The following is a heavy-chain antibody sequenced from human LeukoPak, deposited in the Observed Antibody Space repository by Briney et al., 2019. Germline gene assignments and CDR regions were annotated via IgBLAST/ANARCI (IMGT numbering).Heavy chain of an antibody. CDR1: GGSISTYY. J-gene: IGHJ4*02. CDR2: IYSSGST. CDR3: ARERLSGDLY. V-gene: IGHV4-59*12. D-gene: IGHD2-21*02. Sequence: SETLSLTCTVSGGSISTYYWSWVRQPPGKGLEWIGYIYSSGSTYYNPSLKSRVTISVDRSKNQFSLKLSSVTAADTAVYYCARERLSGDLYWGQGTLVTVSS.